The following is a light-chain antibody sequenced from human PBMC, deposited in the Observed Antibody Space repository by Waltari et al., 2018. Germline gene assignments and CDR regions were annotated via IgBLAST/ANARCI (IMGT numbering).Light chain of an antibody. CDR1: QSVLYSSNNKNY. Sequence: DIVMTQSPEYLAVSLGERATVNCKSRQSVLYSSNNKNYLAWYQLKPGQPPKLLIYWASTRESGVPDRFSGSGSGTDFTLTISSLQAEDVAVYYCQQHYPTASLTFGGGTKVAI. V-gene: IGKV4-1*01. J-gene: IGKJ4*01. CDR2: WAS. CDR3: QQHYPTASLT.